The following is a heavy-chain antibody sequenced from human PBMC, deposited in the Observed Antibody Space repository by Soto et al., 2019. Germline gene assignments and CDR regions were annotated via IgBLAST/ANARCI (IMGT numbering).Heavy chain of an antibody. CDR3: ARDKVNGYDSTPFDY. CDR2: ISIGSGAK. Sequence: EVQLVESGGGLVQPGGSLRLSCAASGFTFSSYNMNWVRQAPGKGLEWISYISIGSGAKYYADSVKGRFTISRDNAKNSLYLQMNILRDEDSAVYYCARDKVNGYDSTPFDYWGQGTLVTVSS. CDR1: GFTFSSYN. D-gene: IGHD5-12*01. J-gene: IGHJ4*02. V-gene: IGHV3-48*02.